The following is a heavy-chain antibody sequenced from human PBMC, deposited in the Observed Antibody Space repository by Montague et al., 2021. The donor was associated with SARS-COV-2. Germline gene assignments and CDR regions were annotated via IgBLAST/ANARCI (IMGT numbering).Heavy chain of an antibody. V-gene: IGHV3-23*01. D-gene: IGHD6-19*01. J-gene: IGHJ6*02. CDR3: AKDTATIRIAVALMDV. Sequence: LRLSCAASGFIFSNYAMTWVRQAPEKGLEWVSTMSGSGVRRDYADSVKGRFAISRDSSKNTLYLQMNSLRVEDTAVYYCAKDTATIRIAVALMDVWGQGTTVIVSS. CDR2: MSGSGVRR. CDR1: GFIFSNYA.